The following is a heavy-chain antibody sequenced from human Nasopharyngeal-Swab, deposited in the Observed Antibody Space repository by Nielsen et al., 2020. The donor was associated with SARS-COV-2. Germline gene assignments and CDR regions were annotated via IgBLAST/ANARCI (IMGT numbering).Heavy chain of an antibody. D-gene: IGHD5-24*01. CDR1: GFTFTSYA. V-gene: IGHV3-23*01. CDR3: AKAPFRSSELYFDY. CDR2: ISGSGGST. Sequence: GESLKISCAASGFTFTSYAMSWVRQAPGKGLEWVSGISGSGGSTSYADSVKGRFTISRDNSKNTLYLQMNSLRAEDTAVYYCAKAPFRSSELYFDYWGQGTLVPVSS. J-gene: IGHJ4*02.